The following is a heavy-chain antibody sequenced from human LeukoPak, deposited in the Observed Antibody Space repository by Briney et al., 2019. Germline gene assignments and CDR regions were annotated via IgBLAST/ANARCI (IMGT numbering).Heavy chain of an antibody. CDR3: ARETGIPYYDFWSGSDY. J-gene: IGHJ4*02. Sequence: ASVKVSCKASGYTFTGYYMHWVRQAPGQGLEWMGRINPNSGGTNYAQNFRGRVTMTRDTSISTAYMALSRLRFDDTAVYYCARETGIPYYDFWSGSDYWSQGTLVTVSS. CDR1: GYTFTGYY. D-gene: IGHD3-3*01. CDR2: INPNSGGT. V-gene: IGHV1-2*06.